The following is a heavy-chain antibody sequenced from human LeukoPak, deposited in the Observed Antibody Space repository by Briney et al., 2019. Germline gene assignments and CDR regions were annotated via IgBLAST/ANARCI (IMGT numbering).Heavy chain of an antibody. CDR2: INHSGST. D-gene: IGHD4-17*01. Sequence: PSETLSLTCAVYGGSFSGYYWSWIRQPPGKGLEWIGEINHSGSTNYNPSLKSRVTISVDTSKNQFSLKLSSVTAADTAVCYCARGPTAGFDPWGQGTLVTVSS. CDR1: GGSFSGYY. V-gene: IGHV4-34*01. J-gene: IGHJ5*02. CDR3: ARGPTAGFDP.